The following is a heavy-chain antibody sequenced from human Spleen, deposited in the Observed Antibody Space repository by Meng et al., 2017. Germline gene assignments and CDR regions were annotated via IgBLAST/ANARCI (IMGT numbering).Heavy chain of an antibody. CDR3: TDFDY. CDR2: ISYDGSDK. J-gene: IGHJ4*02. Sequence: QVQLVESGGAVVQPGRSLRLSCAASGFTFSSYAMHWVRQAPGKGLEWVAVISYDGSDKYYANSVEGRFTISRDNSKNTLYLQTNSLRAEDTAVYYCTDFDYWGQGTLVTVSS. V-gene: IGHV3-30*04. CDR1: GFTFSSYA.